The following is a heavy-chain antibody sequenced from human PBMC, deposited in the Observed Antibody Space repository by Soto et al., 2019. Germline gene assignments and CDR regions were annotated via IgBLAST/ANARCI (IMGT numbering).Heavy chain of an antibody. CDR2: MNPNSGNT. V-gene: IGHV1-8*01. D-gene: IGHD3-10*01. CDR1: GYTFTSYD. J-gene: IGHJ6*02. CDR3: ARGVLWFGELFNSAYYYGMDV. Sequence: GASVKVSCKASGYTFTSYDINWVRQATGQGLEWMGWMNPNSGNTGYAQKFQGRVTMTRNTSISTAYMELSSLRSEDTAVYYCARGVLWFGELFNSAYYYGMDVWGQGTMVTVSS.